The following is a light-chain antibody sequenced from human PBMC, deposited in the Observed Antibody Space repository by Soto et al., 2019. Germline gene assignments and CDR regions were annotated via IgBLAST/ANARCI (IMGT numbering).Light chain of an antibody. J-gene: IGLJ1*01. CDR1: SGDVGGYKF. V-gene: IGLV2-14*01. CDR2: EVS. CDR3: GSYTGNIYV. Sequence: QSVLTQPASVSGSPGQSITIYCTGTSGDVGGYKFVSWYQQHPGKAPKLMIFEVSSRHSGVSSRFSGYKSGNTASLTISGLKAEYEADYFCGSYTGNIYVFGNGTKLTVL.